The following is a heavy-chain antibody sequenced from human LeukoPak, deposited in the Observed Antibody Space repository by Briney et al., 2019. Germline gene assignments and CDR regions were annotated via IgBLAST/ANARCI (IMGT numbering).Heavy chain of an antibody. CDR2: IYYSGST. J-gene: IGHJ4*02. Sequence: SETLSLTCTVSGGSISSYYWSWIRQPPGKGLEWIGYIYYSGSTNYNPSLKSRVTISVDTSKNQFSLKLSSVTAADTAVYYCARRRQWLVVMIDYWSQGTLVTVSS. V-gene: IGHV4-59*12. CDR3: ARRRQWLVVMIDY. D-gene: IGHD6-19*01. CDR1: GGSISSYY.